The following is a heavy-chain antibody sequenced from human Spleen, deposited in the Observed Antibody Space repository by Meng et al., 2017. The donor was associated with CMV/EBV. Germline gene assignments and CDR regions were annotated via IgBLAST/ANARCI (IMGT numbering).Heavy chain of an antibody. D-gene: IGHD2-15*01. Sequence: EVQLVESGGGRVKPGGSLRLSCAASGFTFSSYSMNWVRQAPGTGLEWVSSISSSSSYIYYADSVKGRFTISRDNAKNSLYLQMNSLRAEDTAVYYCARGGVVVVVAAMNYWGQGTLVTVSS. V-gene: IGHV3-21*01. J-gene: IGHJ4*02. CDR2: ISSSSSYI. CDR1: GFTFSSYS. CDR3: ARGGVVVVVAAMNY.